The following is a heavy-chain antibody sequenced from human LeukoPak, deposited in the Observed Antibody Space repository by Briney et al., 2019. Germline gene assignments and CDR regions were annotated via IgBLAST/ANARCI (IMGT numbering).Heavy chain of an antibody. CDR2: INHSGST. D-gene: IGHD2-2*01. J-gene: IGHJ6*02. Sequence: SETLSLTSAVYGGSFSGYYWSWIRQPPGKGLEWIGEINHSGSTNYNPSLKSRVTISVDTSKNQFSLKLSSVTAADTAVYYCTRGSIVVVPAAHTYYYGMDVWGQGTTVTVSS. CDR1: GGSFSGYY. V-gene: IGHV4-34*01. CDR3: TRGSIVVVPAAHTYYYGMDV.